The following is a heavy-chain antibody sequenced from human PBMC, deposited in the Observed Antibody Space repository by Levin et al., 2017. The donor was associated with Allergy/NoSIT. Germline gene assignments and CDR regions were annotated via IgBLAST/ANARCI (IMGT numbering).Heavy chain of an antibody. J-gene: IGHJ3*01. Sequence: LSLTCAASGFIFSDYFMSWIRQAPGRGLEWVSYISPSGGYTENADSVKGRFTISRDNAKNSLYLQVDSLRAEDTALYYCARGFCSGGRCYRPDAFDLWGQGTMVIVSS. CDR3: ARGFCSGGRCYRPDAFDL. V-gene: IGHV3-11*03. CDR2: ISPSGGYT. D-gene: IGHD2-15*01. CDR1: GFIFSDYF.